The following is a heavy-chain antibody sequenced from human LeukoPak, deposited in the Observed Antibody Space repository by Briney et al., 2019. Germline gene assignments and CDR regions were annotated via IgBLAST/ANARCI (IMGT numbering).Heavy chain of an antibody. D-gene: IGHD3-10*01. V-gene: IGHV1-18*01. CDR3: ARDYVMVRGVIINRAEYFQH. J-gene: IGHJ1*01. CDR2: ISDYNGNT. CDR1: GYTFTSYG. Sequence: ASLKVSCKASGYTFTSYGISWVRQARGLALEWMGWISDYNGNTNYAPKLQGRVTKNTDTSKSRAYMELGSLRSDDTAVYYCARDYVMVRGVIINRAEYFQHWGQGTLVTVSS.